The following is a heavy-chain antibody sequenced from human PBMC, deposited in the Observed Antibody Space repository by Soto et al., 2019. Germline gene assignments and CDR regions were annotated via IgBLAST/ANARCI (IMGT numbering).Heavy chain of an antibody. Sequence: QLQLQESGSGLVKPSQTLSLTCAVSGGSISSGGYSWSWIRQPPGKGLEWIGYIYHSGRPYYNPSLKSRVTISVDRSKNQFSLKLSSVTAADTAVYYCARAGSSSGLFDYWGQGTLVTVSS. CDR2: IYHSGRP. CDR3: ARAGSSSGLFDY. D-gene: IGHD6-6*01. J-gene: IGHJ4*02. CDR1: GGSISSGGYS. V-gene: IGHV4-30-2*01.